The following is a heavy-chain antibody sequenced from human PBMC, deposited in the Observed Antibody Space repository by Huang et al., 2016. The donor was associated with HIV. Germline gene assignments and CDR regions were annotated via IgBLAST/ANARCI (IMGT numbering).Heavy chain of an antibody. J-gene: IGHJ4*02. CDR2: RNPNTGNT. CDR1: GDTFTNYD. CDR3: ARSAYGDLDY. D-gene: IGHD4-17*01. V-gene: IGHV1-8*02. Sequence: QVHLVQSGAEAKKPGASVRVSCKASGDTFTNYDLNWERQAPGRGLAWMGGRNPNTGNTGFEQSFKGRVTKTRKTSITTAYMELTSLTTEDTAVYYCARSAYGDLDYWGLGTLVIVSS.